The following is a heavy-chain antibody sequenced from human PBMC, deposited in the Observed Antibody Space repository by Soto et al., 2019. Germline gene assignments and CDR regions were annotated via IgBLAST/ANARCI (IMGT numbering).Heavy chain of an antibody. Sequence: QVQLVQSGAEVKKPGSSVKVSCKASGGTFSSYAISWVRQAPGQGLEWMGGIIPIFGTANYAQKFQGRVTITADESKSTAYMELSSLRSEDTAVYYCAREGCSGGSCYSTDYYYYGMDVWGQGTTVTVSS. J-gene: IGHJ6*02. D-gene: IGHD2-15*01. V-gene: IGHV1-69*01. CDR2: IIPIFGTA. CDR1: GGTFSSYA. CDR3: AREGCSGGSCYSTDYYYYGMDV.